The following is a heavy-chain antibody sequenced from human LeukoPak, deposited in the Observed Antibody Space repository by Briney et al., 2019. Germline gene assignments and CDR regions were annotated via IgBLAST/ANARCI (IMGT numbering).Heavy chain of an antibody. V-gene: IGHV5-51*01. CDR2: IYSGDSDT. Sequence: SLKSSSCGSGDSFTSCWFGCLRQMPPKDLQWMGIIYSGDSDTRYNPSLQSQVTISADKSNNPSYLKLSSLTAPDTAMYYCGRHGGYCSGGSYSYGDYGMDVWGQGTTDSVSS. CDR1: GDSFTSCW. J-gene: IGHJ6*02. CDR3: GRHGGYCSGGSYSYGDYGMDV. D-gene: IGHD2-15*01.